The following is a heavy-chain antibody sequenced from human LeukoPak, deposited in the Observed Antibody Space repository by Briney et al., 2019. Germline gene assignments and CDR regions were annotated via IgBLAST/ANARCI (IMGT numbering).Heavy chain of an antibody. J-gene: IGHJ4*02. V-gene: IGHV3-30*18. CDR1: GFTFSSYG. CDR2: ISYDGSNK. CDR3: AKFPQAVAGRGSYFDY. Sequence: GGSLRLSCAASGFTFSSYGMHWVRQAPGKGLEWVAVISYDGSNKYYADSVKGRFTISRDDSKNTLYLQMNSLRAEDTAVYYCAKFPQAVAGRGSYFDYWGQGTLVTVSS. D-gene: IGHD6-19*01.